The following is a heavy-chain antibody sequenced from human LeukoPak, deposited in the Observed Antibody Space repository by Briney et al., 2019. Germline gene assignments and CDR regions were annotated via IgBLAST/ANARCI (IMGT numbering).Heavy chain of an antibody. CDR1: GFTFSSYG. Sequence: GRSLRLSCAASGFTFSSYGMHWVRQAPGKGPEWVAVISYDGSNKYYADSVKGRFTISRDNSKNTLYLQMNSLRAEDTAVYYCAKDFYYGSGSFDYWGQGTLVTVSS. CDR2: ISYDGSNK. CDR3: AKDFYYGSGSFDY. V-gene: IGHV3-30*18. J-gene: IGHJ4*02. D-gene: IGHD3-10*01.